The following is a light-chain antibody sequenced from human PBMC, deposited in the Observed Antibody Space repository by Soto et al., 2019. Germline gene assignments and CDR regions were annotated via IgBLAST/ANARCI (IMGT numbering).Light chain of an antibody. J-gene: IGKJ1*01. CDR2: DAS. CDR3: QQYGSPLWT. V-gene: IGKV3-20*01. CDR1: QRVSRN. Sequence: IVMTQSAATLSVSPGERATLPCRASQRVSRNLAWYQQKPGQAPRLRIYDASTRATGIPDRFSGSVSETDFTLTISRLEPEDCAVDYCQQYGSPLWTFGQGTKVDI.